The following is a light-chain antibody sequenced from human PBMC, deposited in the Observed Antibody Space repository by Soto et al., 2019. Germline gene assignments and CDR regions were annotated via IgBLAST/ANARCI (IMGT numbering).Light chain of an antibody. CDR3: QQANSFPPT. J-gene: IGKJ4*01. Sequence: DIQMTQSPSSVSASVGDRVTITCRASQGISASLAWYQQKPGKAPNILIYAASTLQSGEPSRFSGSVSGTDFTLSIRRLQPKDFATYFCQQANSFPPTFGGGTKVEIK. V-gene: IGKV1-12*01. CDR1: QGISAS. CDR2: AAS.